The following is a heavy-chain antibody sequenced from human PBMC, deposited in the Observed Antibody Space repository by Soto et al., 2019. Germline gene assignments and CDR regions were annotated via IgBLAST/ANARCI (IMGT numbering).Heavy chain of an antibody. CDR2: IYHSGST. D-gene: IGHD3-10*01. Sequence: SETLSLTCAVSGGSISSSNWWSWVRQPPGKGLEWIGEIYHSGSTNYNPSLKSRVTISXXXXXXQXSXKXXXVTAXDTAVYYCARLTDYYGSGSYSGSFDPWGQGALVT. CDR1: GGSISSSNW. CDR3: ARLTDYYGSGSYSGSFDP. J-gene: IGHJ5*02. V-gene: IGHV4-4*02.